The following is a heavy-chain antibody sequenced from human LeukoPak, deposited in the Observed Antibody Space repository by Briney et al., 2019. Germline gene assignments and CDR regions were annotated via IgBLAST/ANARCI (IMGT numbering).Heavy chain of an antibody. V-gene: IGHV3-23*01. Sequence: GGSLRLSCAASGFTFSSYAMSWVRQAPGKGLEWVSAISGSGGSTYYADSVKGQFTISRDNSKNTLYLQMNSLRAEDTAVYYCAKGPVYYDSSGYFPFDYWGQGTLVTVSS. CDR3: AKGPVYYDSSGYFPFDY. CDR2: ISGSGGST. CDR1: GFTFSSYA. J-gene: IGHJ4*02. D-gene: IGHD3-22*01.